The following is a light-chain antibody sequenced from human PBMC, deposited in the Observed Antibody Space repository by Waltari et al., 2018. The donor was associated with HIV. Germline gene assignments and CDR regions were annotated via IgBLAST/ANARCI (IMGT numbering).Light chain of an antibody. J-gene: IGKJ4*01. CDR1: QSVSSN. V-gene: IGKV3-15*01. CDR3: QQYNKWPPLT. Sequence: EIVMTQSPATLSLSPGERVTLSCRASQSVSSNLAWYQQKPGQAPRLLIYGASTRATGIPARFSGSGSGTEFTLTISSLQSEDFAVYYCQQYNKWPPLTFGGGTKVEIK. CDR2: GAS.